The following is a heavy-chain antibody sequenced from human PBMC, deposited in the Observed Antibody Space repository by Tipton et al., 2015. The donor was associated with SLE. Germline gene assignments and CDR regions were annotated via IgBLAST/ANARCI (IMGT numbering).Heavy chain of an antibody. V-gene: IGHV4-59*01. CDR1: GDSINGYY. Sequence: TLFLTCTVSGDSINGYYWTWIRQPPGKGLEWVGYVYSSGFSDYNPSLRSRVTISLDTSKNQFSLRLSSATAADTAVYYCARVGHGFDDSGYNSHYYYYMDVWGKGTTVTVSS. J-gene: IGHJ6*03. CDR2: VYSSGFS. D-gene: IGHD3-22*01. CDR3: ARVGHGFDDSGYNSHYYYYMDV.